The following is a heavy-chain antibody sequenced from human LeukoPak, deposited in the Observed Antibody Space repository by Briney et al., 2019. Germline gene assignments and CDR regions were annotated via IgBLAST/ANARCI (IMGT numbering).Heavy chain of an antibody. CDR3: ARGGMPAGWFDP. CDR2: INAGNGNT. J-gene: IGHJ5*02. CDR1: GYTFTSYA. V-gene: IGHV1-3*01. Sequence: GASVKVSCKASGYTFTSYAMHWVRQAPGQRLEWMGWINAGNGNTKYSQKFHGRVTITRDTSASTAYMELSSLRSEDTAVYYCARGGMPAGWFDPWGQGTLVTVSS. D-gene: IGHD2-2*01.